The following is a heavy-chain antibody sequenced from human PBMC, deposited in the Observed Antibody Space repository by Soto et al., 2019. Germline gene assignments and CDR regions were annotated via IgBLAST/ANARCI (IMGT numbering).Heavy chain of an antibody. CDR1: GFTFSSYG. CDR3: AIWGTYYYDSSGYYNESNFDY. J-gene: IGHJ4*02. Sequence: PGGSLILSCAASGFTFSSYGMHLVRQAPGKGLEWVAVISYDGSNKYYADSVKGRFTISRDNSKNTLYLQMNSLRAEDTAVYYCAIWGTYYYDSSGYYNESNFDYWGQGTLVTVSS. D-gene: IGHD3-22*01. CDR2: ISYDGSNK. V-gene: IGHV3-30*03.